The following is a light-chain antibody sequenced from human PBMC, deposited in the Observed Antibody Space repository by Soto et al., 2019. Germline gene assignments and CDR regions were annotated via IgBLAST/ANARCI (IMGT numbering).Light chain of an antibody. CDR1: QSISTW. CDR2: KAS. Sequence: DIQMTQSPSTLSASVGDRVTITCRASQSISTWLAWYQQKPGKAPKLLIYKASILEGGVPSRFGGSGAGTLFNITISSLHPDDFETYYCQQYNTSPLTFGGGTTVDIK. CDR3: QQYNTSPLT. V-gene: IGKV1-5*03. J-gene: IGKJ4*01.